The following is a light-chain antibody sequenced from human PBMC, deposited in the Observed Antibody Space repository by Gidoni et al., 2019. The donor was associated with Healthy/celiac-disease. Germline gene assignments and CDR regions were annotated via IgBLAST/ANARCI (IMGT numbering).Light chain of an antibody. CDR3: QQYDNPSLT. CDR1: QDISNY. J-gene: IGKJ4*01. V-gene: IGKV1-33*01. Sequence: HMTQIPSSLSASVGDRVTITCQASQDISNYLNWYQQKPGKAPKLLIYDASNLETGVPSRFSGSGSGTDFTFTISSLQPEDIATYYCQQYDNPSLTFGGGTKVEIK. CDR2: DAS.